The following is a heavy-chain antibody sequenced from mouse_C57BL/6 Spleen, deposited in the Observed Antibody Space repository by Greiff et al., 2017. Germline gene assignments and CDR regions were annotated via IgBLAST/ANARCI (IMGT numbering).Heavy chain of an antibody. CDR3: ASLRVYYGSSYDAMDY. J-gene: IGHJ4*01. Sequence: VQLQQPGAELVKPGASVKLSCKASGYTFTSYWMHWVKQRPGQGLEWIGMIHPNSGSTNYNEKFKSKATLTVDKSSSTAYMQLSSLTSEDSAVYYGASLRVYYGSSYDAMDYWGQGTSVTVSS. CDR2: IHPNSGST. CDR1: GYTFTSYW. V-gene: IGHV1-64*01. D-gene: IGHD1-1*01.